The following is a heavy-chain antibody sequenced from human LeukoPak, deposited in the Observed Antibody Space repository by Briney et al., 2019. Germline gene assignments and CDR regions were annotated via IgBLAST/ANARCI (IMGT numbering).Heavy chain of an antibody. V-gene: IGHV5-51*01. CDR3: ASHVSGYSYGLDAFDI. Sequence: GESLKISCQGSGYSFTSYWIGWVRQMPGKGLEWMGIIYPGDSDTRYSPSFQGQVTISADKSISTAYLQWSSLKASDTAMYYCASHVSGYSYGLDAFDIWGQGTMVTVSS. D-gene: IGHD5-18*01. J-gene: IGHJ3*02. CDR2: IYPGDSDT. CDR1: GYSFTSYW.